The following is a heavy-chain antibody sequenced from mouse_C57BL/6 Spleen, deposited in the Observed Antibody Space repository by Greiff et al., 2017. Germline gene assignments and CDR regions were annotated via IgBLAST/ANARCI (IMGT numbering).Heavy chain of an antibody. D-gene: IGHD1-1*01. V-gene: IGHV1-85*01. J-gene: IGHJ2*01. Sequence: QVTLKVSGPELVKPGASVKLSCKASGYTFTSYDINWVKQRPGQGLEWIGWIYPRDGSTKYNEKFKGKATLTVDTSSSTAYMELHSLTSEDSAVYFCARSITTVVATDYFDYWGQGTTLTVSS. CDR2: IYPRDGST. CDR3: ARSITTVVATDYFDY. CDR1: GYTFTSYD.